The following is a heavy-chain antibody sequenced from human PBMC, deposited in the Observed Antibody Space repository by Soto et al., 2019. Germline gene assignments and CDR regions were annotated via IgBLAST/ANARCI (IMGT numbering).Heavy chain of an antibody. Sequence: EVQLVESGGGLVQPGGSLRLSCAASGFTFSDHYMDWVRQAPGKWLEWVGRTRNKANSYTTEYAASVKGRFTISRDDSKNPLYLQMNSLKTEDTAVYYCASGPLSGAFDIWGQGTMVTVSS. V-gene: IGHV3-72*01. J-gene: IGHJ3*02. CDR1: GFTFSDHY. CDR3: ASGPLSGAFDI. CDR2: TRNKANSYTT.